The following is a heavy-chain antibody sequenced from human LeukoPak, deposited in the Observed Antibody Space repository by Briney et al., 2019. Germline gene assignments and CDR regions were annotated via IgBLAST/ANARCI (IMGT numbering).Heavy chain of an antibody. D-gene: IGHD3-16*01. CDR3: ARGTRLGELPFDY. J-gene: IGHJ4*02. Sequence: SETLSLTCTVSGGSISSNSYYWDWIRQPPGKGLEWIGTIYYSGSTSYNPSLKSRVTISVDTSKNQFSLKLSSVTAADTAVYYCARGTRLGELPFDYWGQGTLVTVSS. V-gene: IGHV4-39*07. CDR2: IYYSGST. CDR1: GGSISSNSYY.